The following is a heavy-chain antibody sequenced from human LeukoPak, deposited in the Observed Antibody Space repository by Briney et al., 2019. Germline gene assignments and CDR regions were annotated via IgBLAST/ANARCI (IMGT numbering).Heavy chain of an antibody. V-gene: IGHV4-4*02. CDR1: GGSISSSNW. CDR2: IYHSGST. D-gene: IGHD1-26*01. CDR3: ARVWELPAYFDY. Sequence: SGTLSLTCAVSGGSISSSNWWSWVSQPPGKELEWIGEIYHSGSTNYNPSLKSRVTISVDKSKNQFSLKLSSVTAADTAVYYCARVWELPAYFDYWGQGTLVTVSS. J-gene: IGHJ4*02.